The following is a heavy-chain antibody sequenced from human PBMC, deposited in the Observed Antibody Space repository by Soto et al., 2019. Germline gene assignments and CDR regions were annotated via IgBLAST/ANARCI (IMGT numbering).Heavy chain of an antibody. CDR3: AIHSTGYEDS. J-gene: IGHJ5*02. D-gene: IGHD5-12*01. Sequence: GESLKISCKGSGYSFTSYWIGWVRQMPGKGLEWMGIIHPSDFDTRYSPSFQGQVTISADKSISTANLQWSSLRASDTAMYYCAIHSTGYEDSWGQGTLVTVSS. V-gene: IGHV5-51*01. CDR1: GYSFTSYW. CDR2: IHPSDFDT.